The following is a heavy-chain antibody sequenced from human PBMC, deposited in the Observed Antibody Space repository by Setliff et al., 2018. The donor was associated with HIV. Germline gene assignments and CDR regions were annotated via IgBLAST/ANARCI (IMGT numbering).Heavy chain of an antibody. V-gene: IGHV1-46*01. J-gene: IGHJ6*02. CDR3: ARIFGDQGYYYGMDV. CDR1: GYTFTSYY. Sequence: ASVKVSCKASGYTFTSYYMHWVRQAPGQGLEWIGIINPSGGSTSYAQRFQGRVTMTRDTSTSTVYMEVSRLRSDDTAVYYCARIFGDQGYYYGMDVWGQGTTVTVSS. CDR2: INPSGGST. D-gene: IGHD3-3*01.